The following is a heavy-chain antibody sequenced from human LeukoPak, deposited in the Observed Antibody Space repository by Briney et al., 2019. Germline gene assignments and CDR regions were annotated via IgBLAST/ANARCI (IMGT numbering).Heavy chain of an antibody. CDR3: ANGAKFDP. V-gene: IGHV4-39*02. Sequence: SETLSLTCTVSGVSITGISYYWGWIRQPPGKGLEWIGSIYYSGSASYNPSLKSRVTISVDTSKNHFSLELKSLTVADTAVYYCANGAKFDPWGPGTLVTVSS. J-gene: IGHJ5*02. CDR1: GVSITGISYY. CDR2: IYYSGSA. D-gene: IGHD5-24*01.